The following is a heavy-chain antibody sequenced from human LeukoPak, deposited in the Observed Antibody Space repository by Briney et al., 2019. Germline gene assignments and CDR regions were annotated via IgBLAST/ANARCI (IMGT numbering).Heavy chain of an antibody. CDR1: GGSFSGYY. CDR2: INHSGST. CDR3: ARGVVRQRRYCSSTSCYELRFDY. J-gene: IGHJ4*02. V-gene: IGHV4-34*01. D-gene: IGHD2-2*01. Sequence: PSETLSLTCAVYGGSFSGYYWSWIRQPPGKGLEWIGEINHSGSTNYNPSLKSRVTISVETSKNQFSLKLSSVTAADTAVYCCARGVVRQRRYCSSTSCYELRFDYWGQGTLVTVSS.